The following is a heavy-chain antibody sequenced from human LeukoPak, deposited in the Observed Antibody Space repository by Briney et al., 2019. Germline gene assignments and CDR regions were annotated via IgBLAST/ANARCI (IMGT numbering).Heavy chain of an antibody. CDR1: GYTFTDYF. Sequence: ASVKVSCKASGYTFTDYFMHWVRPAPGQGLEWMGVINPHSGGTNYAQKFQGRVTMTRDTSISTAYVELNRLRSDDTAVYYCARGGLPVFYYYMDVWGKGTTATVSS. V-gene: IGHV1-2*02. CDR2: INPHSGGT. J-gene: IGHJ6*03. D-gene: IGHD1-26*01. CDR3: ARGGLPVFYYYMDV.